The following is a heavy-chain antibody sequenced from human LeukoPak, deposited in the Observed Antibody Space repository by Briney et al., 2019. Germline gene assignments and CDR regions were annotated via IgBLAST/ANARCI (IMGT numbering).Heavy chain of an antibody. Sequence: PGGSLRLSCAASGFTFSSYAMSWVRQAPGKGLEWVSAISGSGGSTYYADSVKGRFTISRDNSKNTLYLQMNSLRAEDTAVYYCAKDLDQSLIVLMVYAFDYWGQGTLVTVSS. V-gene: IGHV3-23*01. CDR1: GFTFSSYA. J-gene: IGHJ4*02. CDR2: ISGSGGST. D-gene: IGHD2-8*01. CDR3: AKDLDQSLIVLMVYAFDY.